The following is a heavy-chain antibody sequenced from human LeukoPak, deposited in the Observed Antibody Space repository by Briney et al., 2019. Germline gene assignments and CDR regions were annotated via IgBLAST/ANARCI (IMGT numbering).Heavy chain of an antibody. CDR1: GLTVSSNY. CDR2: IYSGGST. V-gene: IGHV3-66*01. D-gene: IGHD3-9*01. Sequence: PGGSLRLFCAASGLTVSSNYMSWVRQAPGKGLEWVSVIYSGGSTYYADSVKGRFTISRDNSKNTLYLQMNSLRAEDTAVYYCAREGLYDILTGYRAFDIWGQGTMVTVSS. J-gene: IGHJ3*02. CDR3: AREGLYDILTGYRAFDI.